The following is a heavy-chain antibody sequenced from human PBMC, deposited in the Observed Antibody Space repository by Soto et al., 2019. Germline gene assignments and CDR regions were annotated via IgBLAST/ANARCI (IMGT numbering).Heavy chain of an antibody. CDR3: ARPAYCNSASCYRLDY. V-gene: IGHV3-33*01. Sequence: GGSLRLSCAASGFTFSSYGMNLVRQAPGKGLEWVAVIWSDGSNKDYTDSVKGRFAISRDNSKNTLYLEMNSLRAEDTAVYFCARPAYCNSASCYRLDYWGQGTLVTVSS. D-gene: IGHD2-2*02. CDR1: GFTFSSYG. J-gene: IGHJ4*02. CDR2: IWSDGSNK.